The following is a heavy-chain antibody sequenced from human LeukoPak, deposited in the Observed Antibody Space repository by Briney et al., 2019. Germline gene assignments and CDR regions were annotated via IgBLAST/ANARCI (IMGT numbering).Heavy chain of an antibody. J-gene: IGHJ4*02. V-gene: IGHV4-34*01. CDR3: ARFPTD. CDR2: INHSGST. D-gene: IGHD4-17*01. CDR1: GGSFSDFY. Sequence: PSETLSLTCAVYGGSFSDFYWSWIRQPPGKGLEWIGGINHSGSTNYNPSLKSRVTISLDTSRNHFSLKLSSVTAADTAVYYCARFPTDWGQGTLVTVSS.